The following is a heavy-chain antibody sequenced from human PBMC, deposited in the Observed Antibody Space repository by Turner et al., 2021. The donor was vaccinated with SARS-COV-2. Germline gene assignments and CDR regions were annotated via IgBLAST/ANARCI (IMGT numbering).Heavy chain of an antibody. CDR3: ARDAGYCTSTSCYTSDYFDY. CDR2: INPNSGGT. V-gene: IGHV1-2*02. J-gene: IGHJ4*02. CDR1: GYTFTGYS. D-gene: IGHD2-2*02. Sequence: QVQLVQSGAAVKKPGASVKVSCTASGYTFTGYSMHWVRQAPGQGLEWMAWINPNSGGTNYAQKFQGRVTMTRDTSISTAYMELSRLISDDTAVYYCARDAGYCTSTSCYTSDYFDYWGQGTLVTVSS.